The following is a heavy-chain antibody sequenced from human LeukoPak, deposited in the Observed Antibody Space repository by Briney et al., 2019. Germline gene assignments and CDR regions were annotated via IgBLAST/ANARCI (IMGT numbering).Heavy chain of an antibody. J-gene: IGHJ3*02. Sequence: GGSLRLSCAASGFTFSTYTMNWVRQAPGKGLEWVSSLSTDNTYIFYAGSVKGRFTISRDNAKNSLYLQMNSLRAEDTAVYYCARQAFNDYGDYFAIRDAFNIWGQGTAVTVSS. CDR1: GFTFSTYT. D-gene: IGHD4-17*01. CDR2: LSTDNTYI. V-gene: IGHV3-21*01. CDR3: ARQAFNDYGDYFAIRDAFNI.